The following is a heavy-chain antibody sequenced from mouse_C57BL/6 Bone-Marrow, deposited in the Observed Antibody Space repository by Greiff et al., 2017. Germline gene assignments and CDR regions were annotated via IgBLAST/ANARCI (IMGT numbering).Heavy chain of an antibody. V-gene: IGHV14-4*01. J-gene: IGHJ2*01. CDR3: SSFDGNYFDF. Sequence: VQLKQSGAELVRPGASVKLSCPASGFNFHADYIHWVKQRPEQGLEWIGGIDPEIGDTEYAKKFQGKATITSDTSSNTAYLQLSSLTSEDSAVYYCSSFDGNYFDFWGQGTPLSVAS. D-gene: IGHD2-3*01. CDR2: IDPEIGDT. CDR1: GFNFHADY.